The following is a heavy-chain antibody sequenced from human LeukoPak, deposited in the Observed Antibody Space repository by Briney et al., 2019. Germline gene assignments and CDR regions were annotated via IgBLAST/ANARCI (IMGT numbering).Heavy chain of an antibody. V-gene: IGHV4-4*02. CDR2: IYHSGST. CDR3: AISGVLPGYPVAGNPDY. CDR1: GGTFSSNDR. Sequence: AGTLSLTCAVSGGTFSSNDRWCGGRPPAGRGEEGIGVIYHSGSTNYKQSLKSRVTISVDKSKNQFSLKLSSVTAADTAVYYCAISGVLPGYPVAGNPDYWGQGTLVTVSS. D-gene: IGHD6-19*01. J-gene: IGHJ4*02.